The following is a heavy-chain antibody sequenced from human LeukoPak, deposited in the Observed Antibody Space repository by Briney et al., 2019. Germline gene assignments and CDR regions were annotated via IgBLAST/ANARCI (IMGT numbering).Heavy chain of an antibody. CDR3: ARGKTLVRGAVDH. Sequence: ASVKVSCKASGYSLTAYAMNWVRQAPGQGLEWMGWINTNTGNPTYAQGFTGRFVFSLDTSVSTAYLQISSLKAEDTAVYHCARGKTLVRGAVDHWGQGTLVTVSS. CDR1: GYSLTAYA. V-gene: IGHV7-4-1*02. J-gene: IGHJ4*02. CDR2: INTNTGNP. D-gene: IGHD3-10*01.